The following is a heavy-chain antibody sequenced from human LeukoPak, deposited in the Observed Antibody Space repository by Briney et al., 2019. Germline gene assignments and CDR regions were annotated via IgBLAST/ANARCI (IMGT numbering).Heavy chain of an antibody. D-gene: IGHD3-22*01. V-gene: IGHV3-48*01. J-gene: IGHJ4*02. CDR3: ARGSSGYPDYFDY. CDR1: GFTFSSYS. CDR2: ISSSSSTI. Sequence: GGSLRLPCAASGFTFSSYSMTWVRQAPGKGLEWVSYISSSSSTIYYADSVKGRFTISRDNAKNSLYLQMNSLRAEDTAVYYCARGSSGYPDYFDYWGQGTLVTVSS.